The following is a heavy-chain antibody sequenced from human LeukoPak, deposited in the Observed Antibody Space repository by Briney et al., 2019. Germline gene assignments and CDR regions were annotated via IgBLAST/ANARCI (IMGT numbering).Heavy chain of an antibody. J-gene: IGHJ4*02. D-gene: IGHD3-3*01. Sequence: ASVKVSCKASGYTFTGYYMHWVRQAPGQGLEWMGWINPNSGGTNYAQKLQGRVTMTRDTSISTAYMELSRLRSDDTAVYYCARTDYDFWSEGYWGQGTLVTVSS. V-gene: IGHV1-2*02. CDR1: GYTFTGYY. CDR3: ARTDYDFWSEGY. CDR2: INPNSGGT.